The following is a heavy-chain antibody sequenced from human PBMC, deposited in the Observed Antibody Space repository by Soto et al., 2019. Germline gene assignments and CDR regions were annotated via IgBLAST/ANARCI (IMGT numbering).Heavy chain of an antibody. CDR1: GFTFSTYS. Sequence: EVQLVESGGGLVKPGGSLRLPCAASGFTFSTYSMNWVRQAPGKGLERVSSISSSSTYIYYADSVKARFTISRDNAKKLLYLQMNSLRAEDTAVYYFAIVAGTNMVLYTDVWGKVATVTVSS. CDR2: ISSSSTYI. D-gene: IGHD3-10*01. J-gene: IGHJ6*03. V-gene: IGHV3-21*01. CDR3: AIVAGTNMVLYTDV.